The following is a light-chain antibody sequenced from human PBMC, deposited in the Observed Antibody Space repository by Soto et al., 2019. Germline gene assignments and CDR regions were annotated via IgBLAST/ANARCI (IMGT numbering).Light chain of an antibody. V-gene: IGKV1-27*01. J-gene: IGKJ1*01. Sequence: DIQMTQSPSSLSASVGDRVTITCRASQGISKYLAWYQQKPGKVPKLLIYAASTLQSGFPSRFSGSGSGTDFTLTISSLQPEDVATYYCQKYNSAPRTFGQGTKVEIK. CDR1: QGISKY. CDR2: AAS. CDR3: QKYNSAPRT.